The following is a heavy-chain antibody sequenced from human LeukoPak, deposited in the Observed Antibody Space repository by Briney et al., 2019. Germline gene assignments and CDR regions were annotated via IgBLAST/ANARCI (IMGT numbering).Heavy chain of an antibody. J-gene: IGHJ5*02. CDR3: ARGQEGNWFDP. V-gene: IGHV3-30-3*01. Sequence: PGSTLRLSCAASGFTFSSYAIHCVRQAPSKGLEWLAVISYDISNKYYAESVKGRFTISSDNSKNTLYLQMNSLSAEDTAVYYCARGQEGNWFDPWGQGTLVTVSS. CDR2: ISYDISNK. CDR1: GFTFSSYA.